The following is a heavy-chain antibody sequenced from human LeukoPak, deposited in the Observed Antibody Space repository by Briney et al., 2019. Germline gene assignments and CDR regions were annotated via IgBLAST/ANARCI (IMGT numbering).Heavy chain of an antibody. CDR2: SKNDGSST. CDR1: GFTSSGDW. D-gene: IGHD5-18*01. Sequence: GGSLRLSCAVSGFTSSGDWMHWVRQAPGKGLVWVSRSKNDGSSTSYADSVKGRFTISRDNAKNTLYLQMNSLRAEDTAVYYCARVNVDTAFDYWGQGTLVTVSS. V-gene: IGHV3-74*01. CDR3: ARVNVDTAFDY. J-gene: IGHJ4*02.